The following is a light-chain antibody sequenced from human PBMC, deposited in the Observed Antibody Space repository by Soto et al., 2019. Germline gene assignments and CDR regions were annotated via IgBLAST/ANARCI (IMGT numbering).Light chain of an antibody. V-gene: IGKV1-39*01. CDR3: QQSYSRRT. Sequence: DIQMTQSPSSLSASEGDRITITGRASQGISSYLNWYQQKPGKAPKLLIYTASSLKRGVPSRFSGSGSGTDFTITISSLQPEDFATYYCQQSYSRRTFGQGTKVEIK. J-gene: IGKJ1*01. CDR1: QGISSY. CDR2: TAS.